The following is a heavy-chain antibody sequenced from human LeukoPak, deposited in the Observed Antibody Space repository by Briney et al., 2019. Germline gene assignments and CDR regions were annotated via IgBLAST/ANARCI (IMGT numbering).Heavy chain of an antibody. V-gene: IGHV4-30-2*01. CDR3: ARGVATIRWYFDL. Sequence: SETPSLTCAVSGGSISSGGYSWSWIRQPPGKGLEWIGYIYHSGSTYYNPSLKSRVTISVDRSKNQFSLKLSSVTAADTAVYYCARGVATIRWYFDLWGRGTLVTVSS. CDR1: GGSISSGGYS. J-gene: IGHJ2*01. CDR2: IYHSGST. D-gene: IGHD5-24*01.